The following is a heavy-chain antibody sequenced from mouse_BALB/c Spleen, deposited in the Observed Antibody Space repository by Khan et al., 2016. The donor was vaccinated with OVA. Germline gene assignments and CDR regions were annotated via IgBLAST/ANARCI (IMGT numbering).Heavy chain of an antibody. J-gene: IGHJ3*01. Sequence: QIQLVQSGAELVKPGASVKLSCKASGYTFTSFYIYWVKQRPGQGLEWIGEINPNNGGTNVNEKFKSKATLTVDKSSSTAYLELSSLTSEDSAVFYCTRGGYGSPFTYWGQGTLVTVSA. CDR2: INPNNGGT. V-gene: IGHV1S81*02. D-gene: IGHD1-1*01. CDR3: TRGGYGSPFTY. CDR1: GYTFTSFY.